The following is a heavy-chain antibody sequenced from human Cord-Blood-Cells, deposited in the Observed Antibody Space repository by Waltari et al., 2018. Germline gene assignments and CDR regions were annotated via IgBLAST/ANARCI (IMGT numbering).Heavy chain of an antibody. CDR3: AKGVYSSSFYYFDY. V-gene: IGHV3-9*01. D-gene: IGHD6-6*01. CDR1: GFTFDDYA. J-gene: IGHJ4*02. CDR2: ISSNSGSI. Sequence: EVKMVESGGGLVQPGRFLRSSCAASGFTFDDYAMLWVRHAPGKGLEWVSGISSNSGSIGYADSVKGRFTISRDNAKNSLYLQMNSLRAEDTALYYCAKGVYSSSFYYFDYWGQGTLVTVSS.